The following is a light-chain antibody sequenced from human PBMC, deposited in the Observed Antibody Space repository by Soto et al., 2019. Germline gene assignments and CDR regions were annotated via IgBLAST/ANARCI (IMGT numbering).Light chain of an antibody. CDR3: QQGWT. V-gene: IGKV3-15*01. Sequence: EIVMTQSPATLSVSPGERATLSCRASQSISSNLAWYQQKPGQAPRLLIYAASTRDTGIPARFSGSGSGTEFTLTISSLQSEDFAVYYCQQGWTFGQGTKVDIK. CDR1: QSISSN. J-gene: IGKJ1*01. CDR2: AAS.